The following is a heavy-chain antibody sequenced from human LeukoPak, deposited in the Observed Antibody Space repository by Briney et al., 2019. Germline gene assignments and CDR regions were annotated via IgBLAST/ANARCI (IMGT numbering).Heavy chain of an antibody. V-gene: IGHV4-34*01. J-gene: IGHJ4*02. CDR2: INHSGNT. CDR3: ARVTGYIVEDYFDY. CDR1: GGSFSGYY. D-gene: IGHD3-22*01. Sequence: SETLSLTCAVYGGSFSGYYWSWIRQPPGKGLEWIGEINHSGNTNYNPSLKNRVTISVDTSKNQFSLKLSSVTAADTAVYYCARVTGYIVEDYFDYWGQGTLVTVSS.